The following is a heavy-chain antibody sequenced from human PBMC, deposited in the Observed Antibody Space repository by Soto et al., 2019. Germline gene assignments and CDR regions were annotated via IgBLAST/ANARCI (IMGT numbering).Heavy chain of an antibody. V-gene: IGHV1-18*01. J-gene: IGHJ4*02. Sequence: ASVKVSCKASGYSFRSYGINWVRQAPGQGLEWIGWVSGYNYNTNFAQKFQGRVTLTTDTSTNTAYMELRSLTSDDTAVYYCARDEGGYDILTGYYKAHHFDYWGQGVLVTVSS. CDR2: VSGYNYNT. CDR3: ARDEGGYDILTGYYKAHHFDY. CDR1: GYSFRSYG. D-gene: IGHD3-9*01.